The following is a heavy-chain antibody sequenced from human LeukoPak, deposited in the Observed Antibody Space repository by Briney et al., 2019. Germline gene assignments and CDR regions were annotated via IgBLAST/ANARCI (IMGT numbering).Heavy chain of an antibody. CDR1: GFTFSNYW. Sequence: GGSLRLSCAASGFTFSNYWMHWVRQAPGKGLVWVSRINGDGGSTIYADSVKGRFTISRDNANNALYLQMNSLGAEDTAVYYCARGRSGAFDMWGQGTMVTVSS. CDR2: INGDGGST. J-gene: IGHJ3*02. D-gene: IGHD1-26*01. CDR3: ARGRSGAFDM. V-gene: IGHV3-74*01.